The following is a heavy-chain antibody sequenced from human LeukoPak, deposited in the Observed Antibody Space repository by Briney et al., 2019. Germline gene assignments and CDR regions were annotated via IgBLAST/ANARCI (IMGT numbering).Heavy chain of an antibody. V-gene: IGHV3-74*01. CDR1: GFMFSSYW. D-gene: IGHD6-13*01. J-gene: IGHJ4*02. CDR2: VRGDGGTT. Sequence: PGGSLRLSCAASGFMFSSYWMHWVRQVPGKGVEWVSRVRGDGGTTTYADSVKGRFTISRDNAKNTLYLQMNSLRAEDTAVYYCASAAGPFDNWGQGTLVTVSS. CDR3: ASAAGPFDN.